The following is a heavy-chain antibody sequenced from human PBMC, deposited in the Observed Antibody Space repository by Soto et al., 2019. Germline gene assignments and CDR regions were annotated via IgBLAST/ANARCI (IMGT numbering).Heavy chain of an antibody. D-gene: IGHD3-10*01. Sequence: PGGSLRLSCAASGFAFSGYAMTWVRQAPGKGLEWVSALSATGDTTYYAESVKGRFTISRDNSKNTMYLEMSSLRAEDTAIYFCANSRISMVRGLIIIPNYWGQGTMVTVYS. J-gene: IGHJ4*02. CDR3: ANSRISMVRGLIIIPNY. CDR1: GFAFSGYA. V-gene: IGHV3-23*01. CDR2: LSATGDTT.